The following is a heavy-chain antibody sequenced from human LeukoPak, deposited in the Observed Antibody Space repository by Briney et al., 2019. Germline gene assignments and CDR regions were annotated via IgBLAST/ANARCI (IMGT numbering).Heavy chain of an antibody. CDR2: INPKTGVT. J-gene: IGHJ4*02. Sequence: ASVKVSCKASGYTFTDYYLHWVRQAPGHGLEWMGWINPKTGVTKYAQYFQGRVTMTRDTSINTAYMEVSRLRSDDTAVFYCARDLAMYSPDLDYWGQGTLVTVSS. CDR3: ARDLAMYSPDLDY. CDR1: GYTFTDYY. V-gene: IGHV1-2*02. D-gene: IGHD1-26*01.